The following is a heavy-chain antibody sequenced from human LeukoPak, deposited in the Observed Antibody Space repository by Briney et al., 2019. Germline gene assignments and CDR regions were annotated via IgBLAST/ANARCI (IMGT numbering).Heavy chain of an antibody. J-gene: IGHJ4*02. Sequence: PSETLSLTCTVSGGSVSSSSYYWSWIRQPPGKGLAWIGYIYYSGSTNYNPSLKSRVTISVDTSKNQFSLKLSSVTAADTAVYYCARFNSGYDRSFDYWGQGTLVTVSS. CDR2: IYYSGST. CDR3: ARFNSGYDRSFDY. V-gene: IGHV4-61*01. D-gene: IGHD5-12*01. CDR1: GGSVSSSSYY.